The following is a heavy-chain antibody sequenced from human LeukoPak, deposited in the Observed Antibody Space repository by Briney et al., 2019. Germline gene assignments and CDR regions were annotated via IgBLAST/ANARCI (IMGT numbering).Heavy chain of an antibody. Sequence: GASVKVSCKASGYTFTGYYMHWVRQAAGQGLEWMGWINPNSGGTNYAQKFQGRVTMTRDTSISTAYMELSRLRSDDTAVYYCAREESEMATISLFDYWGQGTLVTVSS. J-gene: IGHJ4*02. CDR1: GYTFTGYY. CDR2: INPNSGGT. V-gene: IGHV1-2*02. CDR3: AREESEMATISLFDY. D-gene: IGHD5-24*01.